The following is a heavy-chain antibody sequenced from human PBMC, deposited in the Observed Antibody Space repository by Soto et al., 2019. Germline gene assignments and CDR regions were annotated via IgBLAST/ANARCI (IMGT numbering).Heavy chain of an antibody. CDR2: IYQSGVT. J-gene: IGHJ5*02. Sequence: SETLSLTCAVSGYSISSGYYWGWIRQPPGKGLEWIGSIYQSGVTSYNPSLASRVSISLDRSNNQCSLKLKPVTAADTAVYFCAGMPYTSGLRFDPWGPGTLVTVSS. V-gene: IGHV4-38-2*01. D-gene: IGHD6-19*01. CDR3: AGMPYTSGLRFDP. CDR1: GYSISSGYY.